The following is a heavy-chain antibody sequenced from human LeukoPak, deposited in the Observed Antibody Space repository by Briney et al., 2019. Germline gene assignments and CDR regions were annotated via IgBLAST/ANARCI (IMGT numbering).Heavy chain of an antibody. CDR2: INPNSGGT. J-gene: IGHJ3*02. D-gene: IGHD3-22*01. CDR1: GYTFTGYY. Sequence: GASVKVSCKASGYTFTGYYMHWVRQAPGQGLEWMGWINPNSGGTNYAQKFQGRVTMTRDTSISTAYMELSRLRSDDTAVYYCASPQNYDSSGYYWEGAFDIWGQGTMVTVSS. V-gene: IGHV1-2*02. CDR3: ASPQNYDSSGYYWEGAFDI.